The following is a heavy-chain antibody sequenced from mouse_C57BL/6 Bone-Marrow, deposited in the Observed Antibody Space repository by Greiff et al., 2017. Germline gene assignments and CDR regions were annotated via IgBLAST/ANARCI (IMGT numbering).Heavy chain of an antibody. CDR3: ARSKNWDAWVAY. J-gene: IGHJ3*01. CDR1: GYAFTNYL. V-gene: IGHV1-54*01. CDR2: INPGSGGT. D-gene: IGHD4-1*01. Sequence: QVQLKESGAELVRPGTSVKVSCKASGYAFTNYLIEWVKQRPGQGLEWIGVINPGSGGTNYNEKFKGKATLTADKSSSTAYMQRRSLTSADSAVYFCARSKNWDAWVAYGGQGTLVTVSA.